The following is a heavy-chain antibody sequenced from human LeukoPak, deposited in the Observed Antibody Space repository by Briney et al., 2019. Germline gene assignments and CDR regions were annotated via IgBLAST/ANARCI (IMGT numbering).Heavy chain of an antibody. Sequence: SETLSLTCTVSGGSISSGSYYWSWIRQPAGKGLEWIGRIYTSGSTNYNPSLKSRVTISVDTSKNQFSLKLSSVTAADTAVYYCAREGGIVRATIFDYWGQGTLVTVSS. D-gene: IGHD1-26*01. J-gene: IGHJ4*02. CDR2: IYTSGST. CDR3: AREGGIVRATIFDY. V-gene: IGHV4-61*02. CDR1: GGSISSGSYY.